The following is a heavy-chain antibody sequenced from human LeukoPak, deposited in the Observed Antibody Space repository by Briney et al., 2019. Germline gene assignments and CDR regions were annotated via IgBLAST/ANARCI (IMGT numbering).Heavy chain of an antibody. J-gene: IGHJ4*02. CDR3: ARDLVTSGGVSNDY. V-gene: IGHV3-20*04. CDR1: GFTFDDYG. CDR2: INWNGGST. Sequence: PRGSLRLSCAASGFTFDDYGISWVRQAPGKGLEWVSGINWNGGSTGYADSVKGRFTISRDNAKNSLYLQMNSLRAEDTALYYCARDLVTSGGVSNDYWGQGTLVTVSS. D-gene: IGHD3-16*01.